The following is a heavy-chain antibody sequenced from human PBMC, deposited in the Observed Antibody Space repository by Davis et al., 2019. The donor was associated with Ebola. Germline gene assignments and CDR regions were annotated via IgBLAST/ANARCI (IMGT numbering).Heavy chain of an antibody. CDR2: INHSGST. Sequence: SLTCAVYGGSFSGYYWSWIRQPPGKGLEWIGEINHSGSTNYNPSLKSRVTISVDTSKNQFSLKLSSVTAADTAVYYCARAGGRCSGGSCYEEGWFDPWGQGTLVTVSS. J-gene: IGHJ5*02. D-gene: IGHD2-15*01. CDR3: ARAGGRCSGGSCYEEGWFDP. V-gene: IGHV4-34*01. CDR1: GGSFSGYY.